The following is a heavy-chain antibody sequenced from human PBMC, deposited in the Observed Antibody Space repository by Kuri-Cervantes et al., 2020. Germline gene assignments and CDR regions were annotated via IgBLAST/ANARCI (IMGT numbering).Heavy chain of an antibody. CDR1: GYTFTSYG. V-gene: IGHV1-18*01. Sequence: ASVKVSCKASGYTFTSYGISWVRQAPGQGLEWMGWISAYNSNTNYAQKLQGRVTMTTDTSTSTAYMELRSLRSDDTAVYYCARLSGYELVSGRGDPSDIWGQGTMVTVSS. D-gene: IGHD2-8*02. CDR2: ISAYNSNT. J-gene: IGHJ3*02. CDR3: ARLSGYELVSGRGDPSDI.